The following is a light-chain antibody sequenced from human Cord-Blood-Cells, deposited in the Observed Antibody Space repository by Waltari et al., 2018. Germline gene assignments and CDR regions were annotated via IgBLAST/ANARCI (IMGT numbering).Light chain of an antibody. CDR1: QSVSSY. CDR3: QQRSNWPPLT. V-gene: IGKV3-11*01. Sequence: EIVLTPSPATLSLSPGERATLSCRASQSVSSYLAWYQQKPGQAPRVLIYDASNRATGIPARFSGSGSATDFTLTISSLEPEDFAVYYCQQRSNWPPLTFGGGTKVEIK. CDR2: DAS. J-gene: IGKJ4*02.